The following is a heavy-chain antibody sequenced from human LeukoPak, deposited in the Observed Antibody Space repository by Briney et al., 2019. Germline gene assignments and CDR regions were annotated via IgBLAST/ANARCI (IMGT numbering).Heavy chain of an antibody. CDR1: GFTLSSYA. D-gene: IGHD4-23*01. CDR3: ARGRRPRTVVTPNRPPPGPTKNYYMDV. Sequence: GSLRLSCAASGFTLSSYAMSWIRQPPGKGLEWIGEINHSGSTNYNPSLKSRVTISVDTSKNQFSLKLSSVTAADTAVYYCARGRRPRTVVTPNRPPPGPTKNYYMDVWGKGTTVTVSS. V-gene: IGHV4-34*01. J-gene: IGHJ6*03. CDR2: INHSGST.